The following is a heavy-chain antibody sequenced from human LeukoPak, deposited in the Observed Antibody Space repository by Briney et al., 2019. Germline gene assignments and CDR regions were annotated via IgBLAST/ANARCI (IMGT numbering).Heavy chain of an antibody. Sequence: GGSLRLSCAASGFTFSSFGMNWVRQAPGKGLEWVSYISYSGSHTDHADSVKGRFTISRDNAKNSLYPQLNSLRDEDTAVYFCAKVIRGGYGMDVWGQGTTVTVSS. CDR1: GFTFSSFG. V-gene: IGHV3-48*02. CDR2: ISYSGSHT. D-gene: IGHD3-10*01. CDR3: AKVIRGGYGMDV. J-gene: IGHJ6*02.